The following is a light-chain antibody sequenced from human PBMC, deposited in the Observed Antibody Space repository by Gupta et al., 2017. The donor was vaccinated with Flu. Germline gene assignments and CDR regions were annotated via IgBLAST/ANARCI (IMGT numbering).Light chain of an antibody. CDR1: KGISNH. V-gene: IGKV1-16*02. Sequence: DIQMTQFPSSLSASVVARVTVTCRASKGISNHLGWFQQKPGKAPKSLIYSASSLQSPVPSKFSGSGTGTDFTLTISSLQPEDFETYYYQQYNRYPVTYGEETKVEIK. CDR3: QQYNRYPVT. CDR2: SAS. J-gene: IGKJ4*01.